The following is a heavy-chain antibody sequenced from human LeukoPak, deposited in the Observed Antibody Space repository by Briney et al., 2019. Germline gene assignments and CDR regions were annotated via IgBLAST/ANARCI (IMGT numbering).Heavy chain of an antibody. CDR3: ARDLNWETY. D-gene: IGHD7-27*01. Sequence: GGSLRLSCAASGFTVSSNYMSWVRQAPGKGLEWVSFIYSGGSTYYADSVKGRFTISRDNAKNSLYLQMNSLRAEDTAVYYCARDLNWETYWGQGTLVSVSS. CDR2: IYSGGST. J-gene: IGHJ4*02. CDR1: GFTVSSNY. V-gene: IGHV3-66*01.